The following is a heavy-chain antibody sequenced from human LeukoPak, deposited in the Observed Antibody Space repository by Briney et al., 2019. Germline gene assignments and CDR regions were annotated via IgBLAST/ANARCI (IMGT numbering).Heavy chain of an antibody. V-gene: IGHV3-21*01. CDR2: ISSSSSYI. CDR3: ARAAKGEMATIYDY. J-gene: IGHJ4*02. Sequence: GGSLRLSCAASGFTFRNYGMHWVRQAPGKGLEWVSSISSSSSYIYYADSVKGRFTISRDNAKNSLYLQMNSLRAEDTAVYYCARAAKGEMATIYDYWGQGTLVTVSS. D-gene: IGHD5-24*01. CDR1: GFTFRNYG.